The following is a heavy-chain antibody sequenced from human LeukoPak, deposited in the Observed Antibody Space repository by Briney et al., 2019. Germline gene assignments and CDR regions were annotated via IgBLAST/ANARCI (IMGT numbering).Heavy chain of an antibody. CDR3: ARGVGIAAAGTYFDY. J-gene: IGHJ4*02. D-gene: IGHD6-13*01. CDR1: GFTFSSYS. Sequence: GGSLRLSCAASGFTFSSYSMNWVRQAPGKGLEWVPSISSSSSYIYYADSVKGRFTISRDNAKNSLYLQMNSLRAEDTAVYYCARGVGIAAAGTYFDYWGQGTLVTVSS. CDR2: ISSSSSYI. V-gene: IGHV3-21*01.